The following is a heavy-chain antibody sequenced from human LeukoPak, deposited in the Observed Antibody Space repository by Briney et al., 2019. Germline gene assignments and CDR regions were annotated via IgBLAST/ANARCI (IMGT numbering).Heavy chain of an antibody. CDR2: IKQDGSEK. J-gene: IGHJ4*02. Sequence: GGSLRLSCAASGFTFSSYWMSWVRQAPGKGLEWVANIKQDGSEKYYVDSVKGRFTISRDNSKNTLYLQMNSLRAEDTAVYYCAKDPITIFGVVIIRNSLDTFDYWGQGTLVTVSS. CDR1: GFTFSSYW. CDR3: AKDPITIFGVVIIRNSLDTFDY. D-gene: IGHD3-3*01. V-gene: IGHV3-7*01.